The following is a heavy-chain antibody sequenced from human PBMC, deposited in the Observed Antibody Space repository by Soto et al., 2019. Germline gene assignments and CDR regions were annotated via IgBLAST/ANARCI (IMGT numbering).Heavy chain of an antibody. V-gene: IGHV1-69*08. CDR1: GGTFSRYS. CDR2: IIPIFGIA. J-gene: IGHJ6*02. CDR3: AREDRDRETGLGPAAIDGMDV. Sequence: QVQLVQSGAEVKKPGSSVKVSCKASGGTFSRYSITWVRQAPGHGLEWIGRIIPIFGIASYAQKFQGRVTITADESTSPDYMELRSLRSDDTAVYYCAREDRDRETGLGPAAIDGMDVWGQGTTVTVSS. D-gene: IGHD2-2*01.